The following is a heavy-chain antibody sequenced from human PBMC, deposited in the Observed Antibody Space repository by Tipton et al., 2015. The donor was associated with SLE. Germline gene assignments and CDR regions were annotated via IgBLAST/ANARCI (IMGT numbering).Heavy chain of an antibody. Sequence: TLSLTCTVSGGSISSGSYYWSWIRQPAGKGLEWIGYIYTSGRTNYNPSLKSRVTISVETSKNQFSLKLSSVTAADTAVYYCASYSSSYFDYWGQGTLVTVSS. CDR2: IYTSGRT. D-gene: IGHD6-6*01. CDR3: ASYSSSYFDY. CDR1: GGSISSGSYY. V-gene: IGHV4-61*09. J-gene: IGHJ4*02.